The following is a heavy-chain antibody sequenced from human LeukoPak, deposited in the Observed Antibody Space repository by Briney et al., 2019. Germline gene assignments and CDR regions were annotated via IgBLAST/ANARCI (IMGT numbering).Heavy chain of an antibody. CDR2: ISYDGSNK. D-gene: IGHD4-23*01. J-gene: IGHJ5*02. Sequence: PGRSLRLSCAASGFTFSSYAMHWVRQAPGKGLEWVAVISYDGSNKYYADSVKGRFTISRDNSKNTLYLQMNSLRAEDTAVYYCARDDYGGDTNWFDPWGQGTLVTVSS. V-gene: IGHV3-30-3*01. CDR3: ARDDYGGDTNWFDP. CDR1: GFTFSSYA.